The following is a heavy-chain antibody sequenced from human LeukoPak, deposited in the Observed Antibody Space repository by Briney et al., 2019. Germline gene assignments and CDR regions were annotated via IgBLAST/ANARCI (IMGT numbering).Heavy chain of an antibody. Sequence: GGSLRLSCAAAGVTFSDYYMSLIRQAPGKGLEWVSYISSSGSAIYYADSVKGRFTISRDNAKNSLYLQMNSLRAEDTAVYYCARDIAGSVDYWGQGTLVTVSS. CDR3: ARDIAGSVDY. CDR2: ISSSGSAI. J-gene: IGHJ4*02. V-gene: IGHV3-11*01. CDR1: GVTFSDYY. D-gene: IGHD6-13*01.